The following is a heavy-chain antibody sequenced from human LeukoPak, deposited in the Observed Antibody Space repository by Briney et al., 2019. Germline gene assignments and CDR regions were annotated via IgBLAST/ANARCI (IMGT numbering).Heavy chain of an antibody. J-gene: IGHJ4*02. CDR1: GGSFSGYY. CDR2: IYYSGST. CDR3: ARDSDSSGYEYYFDY. Sequence: SETLSLTCAVYGGSFSGYYWSWIRQPPGKGLEWIGYIYYSGSTYYNPSLKGRVTISVDTSKNQFSLKLSSVTAADTAVYYCARDSDSSGYEYYFDYWGQGTLVTVSS. V-gene: IGHV4-30-4*08. D-gene: IGHD3-22*01.